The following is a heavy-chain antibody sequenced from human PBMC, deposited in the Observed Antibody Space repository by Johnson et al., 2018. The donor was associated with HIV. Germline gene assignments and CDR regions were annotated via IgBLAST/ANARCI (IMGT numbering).Heavy chain of an antibody. CDR3: ATDEDALEI. Sequence: VQLVESGGGLVKPGGSLRLSCAASAFSFSNAWMSWVRQAPGKGLEWVGSIKSNTDGGTTDYAAPVKGRFTISRDDSITTLYLQMNSLKPEDTAVYYCATDEDALEIWGQGTMVTVSS. J-gene: IGHJ3*02. CDR1: AFSFSNAW. CDR2: IKSNTDGGTT. V-gene: IGHV3-15*01.